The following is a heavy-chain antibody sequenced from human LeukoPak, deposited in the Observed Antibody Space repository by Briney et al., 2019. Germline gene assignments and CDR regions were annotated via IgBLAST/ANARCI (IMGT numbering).Heavy chain of an antibody. CDR1: AGSISSSNW. CDR3: ARTVSGAFDL. D-gene: IGHD4-17*01. V-gene: IGHV4-4*02. Sequence: SGTLSLTCTVSAGSISSSNWWSWVRQPPGKGLEWIGEICCSGNTNYNPSLKSRVAISVDKSTNQFSLNLNSVTAADTAVYYCARTVSGAFDLWGQGRLVTVSS. J-gene: IGHJ3*01. CDR2: ICCSGNT.